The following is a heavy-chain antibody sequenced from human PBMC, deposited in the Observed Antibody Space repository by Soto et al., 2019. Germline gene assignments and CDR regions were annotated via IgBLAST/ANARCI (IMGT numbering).Heavy chain of an antibody. D-gene: IGHD3-3*01. CDR1: GFTFSIYA. CDR3: AKEGGVGGEATYGYCGS. V-gene: IGHV3-23*01. J-gene: IGHJ4*02. CDR2: ISGTGRST. Sequence: GGSLRLSCAASGFTFSIYAMTWVRQAPGKGLEWVSSISGTGRSTYYADSVKGRLTVSRDNSKSTLYLDINGLGADDTAWYFCAKEGGVGGEATYGYCGSWGQGTLVTVSS.